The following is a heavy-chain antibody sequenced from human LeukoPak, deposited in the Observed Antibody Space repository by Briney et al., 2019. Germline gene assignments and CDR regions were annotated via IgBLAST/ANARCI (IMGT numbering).Heavy chain of an antibody. D-gene: IGHD1-26*01. CDR3: TRAMVREWEPNISDS. Sequence: GESLRLSCAASGFTLTSYGMNWIRQAPVRGLEWVSSITSSGAVYYADSVKGRFTISRDSANNPLYLQMSSLRAEDTALYYCTRAMVREWEPNISDSWGQGTPVTVSS. J-gene: IGHJ4*02. CDR2: ITSSGAV. CDR1: GFTLTSYG. V-gene: IGHV3-21*01.